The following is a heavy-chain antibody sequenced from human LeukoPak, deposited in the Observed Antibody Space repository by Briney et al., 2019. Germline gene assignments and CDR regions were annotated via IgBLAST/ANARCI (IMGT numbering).Heavy chain of an antibody. CDR2: INPNSGGT. Sequence: ATVKVCCKASGYTFTGYYMHWVRQAPGQGLEWMGWINPNSGGTNYAQKFQGWVTMTRDTSISTAYMELSRLRSDDTAVYYCARAHVSEYYDSSGYYYPYWGQGTLVTVSS. CDR1: GYTFTGYY. D-gene: IGHD3-22*01. V-gene: IGHV1-2*04. J-gene: IGHJ4*02. CDR3: ARAHVSEYYDSSGYYYPY.